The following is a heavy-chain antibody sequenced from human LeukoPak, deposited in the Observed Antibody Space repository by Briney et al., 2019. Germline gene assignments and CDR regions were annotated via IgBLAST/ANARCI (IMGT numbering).Heavy chain of an antibody. D-gene: IGHD3-3*02. CDR2: FDPEDTET. CDR3: AMCSIFTARWYMDV. Sequence: GATVKISCKASGYTFKDYYIHWVRQAPGKGLEWLGRFDPEDTETVYAGNFQGTVTMTADMSTDTAYMQLSSLRSEDAAVYYCAMCSIFTARWYMDVWGKGTTVIVSS. CDR1: GYTFKDYY. V-gene: IGHV1-69-2*01. J-gene: IGHJ6*03.